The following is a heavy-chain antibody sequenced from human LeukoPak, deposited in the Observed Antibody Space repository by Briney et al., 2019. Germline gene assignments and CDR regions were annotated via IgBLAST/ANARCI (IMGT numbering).Heavy chain of an antibody. CDR2: IWYDGSNK. CDR3: ARDSGGYYFDY. D-gene: IGHD3-16*01. J-gene: IGHJ4*02. Sequence: GGSLRLSCAASGFTFSSYGVHWVRQAPGKGLEWVAVIWYDGSNKYYADSVKGRFTISRDNSKNTLYLQMNSLRAEDTAVYYCARDSGGYYFDYWGQGTLVTVSS. V-gene: IGHV3-33*01. CDR1: GFTFSSYG.